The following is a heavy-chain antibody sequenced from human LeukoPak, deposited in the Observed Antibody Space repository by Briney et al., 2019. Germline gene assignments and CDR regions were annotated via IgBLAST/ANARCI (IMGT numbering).Heavy chain of an antibody. CDR3: ASRLRRLAVAGTDY. V-gene: IGHV3-23*01. CDR2: ISGSGGST. J-gene: IGHJ4*02. D-gene: IGHD6-19*01. Sequence: HSGGSLRLSCAASGFTFSSYGMHWVRQAPGKGLEWVSAISGSGGSTYYADSVKGRFTISRDNSKSTLYLQMNSLRAEDTAVYYCASRLRRLAVAGTDYWGQGTLVTVSS. CDR1: GFTFSSYG.